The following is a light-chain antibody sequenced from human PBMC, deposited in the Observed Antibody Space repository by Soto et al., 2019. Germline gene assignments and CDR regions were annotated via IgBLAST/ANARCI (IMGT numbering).Light chain of an antibody. V-gene: IGKV3-15*01. J-gene: IGKJ1*01. CDR3: QQHNSWPWT. Sequence: IVMTQSPATLSVSPGESATLSCRASQSVSSNLAWYQQKPGQAPRLLIYGASTRVTGIPARFSGSGPGTEFTLTISSLQSEDFAVYYCQQHNSWPWTFGQGTKVEIK. CDR2: GAS. CDR1: QSVSSN.